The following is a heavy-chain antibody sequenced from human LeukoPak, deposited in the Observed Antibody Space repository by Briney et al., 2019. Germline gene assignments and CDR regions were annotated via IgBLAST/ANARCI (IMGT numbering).Heavy chain of an antibody. D-gene: IGHD2-21*01. V-gene: IGHV5-10-1*01. Sequence: GECLHICCMGSGYSFTSYWSSWVRQMPGKGVEWGGSIDLGASNTNYSLPSQGHVTISADKPISTAYLQWSSLKASDTAMYYCARHRVIADAFDIWGQGRMVSVCS. CDR2: IDLGASNT. CDR1: GYSFTSYW. J-gene: IGHJ3*02. CDR3: ARHRVIADAFDI.